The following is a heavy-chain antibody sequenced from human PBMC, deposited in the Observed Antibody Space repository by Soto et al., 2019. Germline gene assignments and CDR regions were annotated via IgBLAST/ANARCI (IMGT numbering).Heavy chain of an antibody. CDR3: AREDPPSLT. D-gene: IGHD2-2*01. CDR1: GYTFTSYG. V-gene: IGHV1-18*01. Sequence: QVQLVQSGAEVKKPGASVKVSCKASGYTFTSYGISWVRQAPGQGLEWMGWISAYNGNTNYAQQLQRRVTMTTATSTSTAYMELRSVISDATTVYSCAREDPPSLTWGQGTLVTVSS. J-gene: IGHJ5*02. CDR2: ISAYNGNT.